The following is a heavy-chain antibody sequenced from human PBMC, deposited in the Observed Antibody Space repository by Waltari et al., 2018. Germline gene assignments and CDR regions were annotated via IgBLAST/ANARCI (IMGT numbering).Heavy chain of an antibody. CDR2: IYWNDDK. D-gene: IGHD3-22*01. Sequence: QITLKESGPTLVKPTQTLTLTCTFSGFSLSTSGVGVGWIRQPPGKALEWLALIYWNDDKRYSPSLKSRLTITKDTSKNQVVLTMTNMDPVDTATYYCAHSFHNYYDSIGYYLGAFDIWGQGTMVTVSS. J-gene: IGHJ3*02. CDR3: AHSFHNYYDSIGYYLGAFDI. CDR1: GFSLSTSGVG. V-gene: IGHV2-5*01.